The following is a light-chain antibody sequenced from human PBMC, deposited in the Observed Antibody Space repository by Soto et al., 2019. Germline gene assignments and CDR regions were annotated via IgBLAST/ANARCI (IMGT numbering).Light chain of an antibody. V-gene: IGLV2-14*03. CDR1: SSDVGGYNY. J-gene: IGLJ2*01. CDR3: SSYTGSSTYVV. CDR2: DVI. Sequence: QSVVTQPASVSGSPGQSITISCTGTSSDVGGYNYVSWYQQHPGKAPKLMIYDVINRPSGVSNRFSASKSGNSASLTISGLQAEDEADYYCSSYTGSSTYVVFGGGTKVTVL.